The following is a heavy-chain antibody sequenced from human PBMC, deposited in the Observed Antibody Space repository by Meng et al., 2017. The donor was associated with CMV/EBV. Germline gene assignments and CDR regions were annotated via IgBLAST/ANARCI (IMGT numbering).Heavy chain of an antibody. J-gene: IGHJ5*02. CDR2: INHSGST. Sequence: QVQLQQGGAGLLKPSETLSLPCAGYGGSFSGYYWSWIRQPPGKGLEWIGEINHSGSTNYNPSLKSRVTISVDTSKNQFSLKLSSVTAADTAVYYCARGSRRLPRFNWFDPWGQGTLVTVSS. V-gene: IGHV4-34*01. D-gene: IGHD3-3*01. CDR1: GGSFSGYY. CDR3: ARGSRRLPRFNWFDP.